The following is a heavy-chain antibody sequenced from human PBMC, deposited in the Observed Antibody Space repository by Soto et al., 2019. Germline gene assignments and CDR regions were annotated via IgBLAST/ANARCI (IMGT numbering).Heavy chain of an antibody. D-gene: IGHD1-7*01. CDR2: ISVSGHST. CDR1: GLTFNNYA. J-gene: IGHJ4*02. Sequence: GGSLRLSWAASGLTFNNYAMSWVRQAPGKGLEWVSGISVSGHSTHYADSVKGRFTISRDNSKNMLYLQMDSLRADDTAIYYCAKDCLITGTTEPFDYWGQGALVTVPS. CDR3: AKDCLITGTTEPFDY. V-gene: IGHV3-23*01.